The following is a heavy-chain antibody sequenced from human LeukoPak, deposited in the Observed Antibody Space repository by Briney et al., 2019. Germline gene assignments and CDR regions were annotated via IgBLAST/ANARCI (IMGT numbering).Heavy chain of an antibody. V-gene: IGHV3-9*03. Sequence: GRSLRLSCAASGFTFDDYAMHWVRQAPGKGLEWVSGISWNSGSIGYADSVKGRFTISRDNAKNSLYLQMNSLRAEDMALYYCAKDTCSSTSCGAFQHWGQGTLVTVSS. CDR3: AKDTCSSTSCGAFQH. CDR1: GFTFDDYA. D-gene: IGHD2-2*01. CDR2: ISWNSGSI. J-gene: IGHJ1*01.